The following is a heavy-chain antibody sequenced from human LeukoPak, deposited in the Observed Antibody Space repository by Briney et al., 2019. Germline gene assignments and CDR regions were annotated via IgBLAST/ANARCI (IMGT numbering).Heavy chain of an antibody. CDR2: IIPIVNIA. V-gene: IGHV1-69*04. Sequence: VASVKVSCKASSGTFGSYGINWVRQAPGQGPEWMGRIIPIVNIAKSAQKFQGRVTLTADKSTTTAYMQLRGQRFDDTAVYYCARGFGVGPTDYWGQGTPVTVSS. D-gene: IGHD3-3*01. CDR1: SGTFGSYG. J-gene: IGHJ4*02. CDR3: ARGFGVGPTDY.